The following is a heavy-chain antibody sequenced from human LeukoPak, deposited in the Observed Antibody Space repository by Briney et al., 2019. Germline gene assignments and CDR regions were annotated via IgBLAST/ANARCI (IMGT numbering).Heavy chain of an antibody. CDR2: INHSGST. J-gene: IGHJ4*02. V-gene: IGHV4-34*01. Sequence: PSETLSLTCAVYGGSFSGYYWSWIRQPPGKWLEWIGEINHSGSTNYNPSLKSRVTISVDTSKNQFSLKLSSVTAADTAVYYCARKGYYDSSGYFNYWGQGTLVTVSS. CDR1: GGSFSGYY. CDR3: ARKGYYDSSGYFNY. D-gene: IGHD3-22*01.